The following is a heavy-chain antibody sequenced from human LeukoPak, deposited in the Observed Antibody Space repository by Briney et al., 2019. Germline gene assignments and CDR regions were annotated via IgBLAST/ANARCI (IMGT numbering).Heavy chain of an antibody. Sequence: PSETLSLTCTVSGGSISSSSYYWGWIRQPPGKGLEWIGSIYYSGSTYYNPSLKSRVTISVDTSKNQFSLKLGSVTAADTAVYYCAKIGAVAGTYFQHWGQGTLVTVSS. CDR2: IYYSGST. D-gene: IGHD6-19*01. V-gene: IGHV4-39*01. J-gene: IGHJ1*01. CDR3: AKIGAVAGTYFQH. CDR1: GGSISSSSYY.